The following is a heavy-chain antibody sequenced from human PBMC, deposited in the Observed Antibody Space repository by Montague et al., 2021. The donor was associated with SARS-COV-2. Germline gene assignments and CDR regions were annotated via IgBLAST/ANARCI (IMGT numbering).Heavy chain of an antibody. J-gene: IGHJ4*02. CDR1: GDSITSDASY. V-gene: IGHV4-61*02. D-gene: IGHD1-26*01. CDR2: LYTTGST. CDR3: ARGDVRWDFDC. Sequence: TLSLTCTVSGDSITSDASYWSWIRQPAGKGLEWIGRLYTTGSTNSNPSLESRLTISIDTSKNQLSLKLSSATAADTAVYYCARGDVRWDFDCWGQGTLVTVSS.